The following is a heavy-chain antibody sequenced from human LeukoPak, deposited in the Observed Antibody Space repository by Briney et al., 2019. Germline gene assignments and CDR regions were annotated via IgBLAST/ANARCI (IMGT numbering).Heavy chain of an antibody. J-gene: IGHJ3*02. Sequence: SETLSLTCTVSGGSISSGGYYWSWLRQHPGKGLEWIGYIYYSGSTYYNPSLKSRVTISVDTSKNQFSLKLSSVTAAGTAVYYCAREVGYYDSSGYRSTDAFDIWGQGTMVTVSS. CDR1: GGSISSGGYY. V-gene: IGHV4-31*03. D-gene: IGHD3-22*01. CDR2: IYYSGST. CDR3: AREVGYYDSSGYRSTDAFDI.